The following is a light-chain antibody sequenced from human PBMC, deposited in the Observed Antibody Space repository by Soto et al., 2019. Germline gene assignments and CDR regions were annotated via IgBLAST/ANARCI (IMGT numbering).Light chain of an antibody. CDR3: CSYAGSDTSV. CDR1: SSDVGGYDY. CDR2: EVS. V-gene: IGLV2-11*01. J-gene: IGLJ3*02. Sequence: QSALTQSRSVSGSPGQSVSISCAGTSSDVGGYDYVSWYQHYPGKAPKLIIYEVSKRPSGVPDRFSGSKSGNTASLTISGLQAEDEADYYCCSYAGSDTSVFGGGTKLTVL.